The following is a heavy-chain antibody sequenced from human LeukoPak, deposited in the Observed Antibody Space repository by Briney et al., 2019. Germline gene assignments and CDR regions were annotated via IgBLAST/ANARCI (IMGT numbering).Heavy chain of an antibody. J-gene: IGHJ5*02. D-gene: IGHD5-18*01. CDR3: ARESRIQLWPEMINWFDP. V-gene: IGHV3-7*01. CDR2: IKQDGSEK. Sequence: GGSLRLSCAASGFTFSSYWMSWVRQAPGKGLEWVANIKQDGSEKYYVDSVKGRFTISRDNAKNSLYLQMNSLRAEDTAVYYCARESRIQLWPEMINWFDPWGQGTLVTVSS. CDR1: GFTFSSYW.